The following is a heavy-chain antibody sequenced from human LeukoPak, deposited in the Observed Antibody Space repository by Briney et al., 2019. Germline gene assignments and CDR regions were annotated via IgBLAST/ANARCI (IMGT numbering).Heavy chain of an antibody. J-gene: IGHJ5*01. Sequence: GGSLRLSCAACGFTFSSYGMAWVRQAPGKGLEWVSFITYSGGTTYYADSVKGRFTISRDNSKNTVYLQMNSLRGDDTAIYYCARRVLRDRHFDSWGLGTLVTVSS. CDR3: ARRVLRDRHFDS. CDR1: GFTFSSYG. V-gene: IGHV3-23*01. CDR2: ITYSGGTT. D-gene: IGHD3-10*01.